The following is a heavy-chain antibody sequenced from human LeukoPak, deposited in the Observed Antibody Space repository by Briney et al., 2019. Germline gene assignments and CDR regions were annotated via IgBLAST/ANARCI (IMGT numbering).Heavy chain of an antibody. CDR3: ARHTGRESANWPVGDY. CDR2: IYPGDSDT. Sequence: GESLKISCKGSGYSFTSYWIGWVRQMPGKGLEWMGIIYPGDSDTRYSPSFQGQVTISADKSINTAYLQWSSLKASDTAMYYCARHTGRESANWPVGDYWGQGTLVTVSS. V-gene: IGHV5-51*01. J-gene: IGHJ4*02. CDR1: GYSFTSYW. D-gene: IGHD3-10*01.